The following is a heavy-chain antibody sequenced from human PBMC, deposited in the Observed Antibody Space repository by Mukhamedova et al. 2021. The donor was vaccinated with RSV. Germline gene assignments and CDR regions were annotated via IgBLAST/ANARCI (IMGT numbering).Heavy chain of an antibody. J-gene: IGHJ4*02. CDR2: ISYDGSNK. V-gene: IGHV3-30*18. D-gene: IGHD2-2*01. CDR3: AKCGFVVVPAAGAKFDGGGVGLPDDS. Sequence: GLAWVAVISYDGSNKYYADSVKGRFTISRDNSKNTLYLQMNSLRAEDTAVYYCAKCGFVVVPAAGAKFDGGGVGLPDDSWGQGTL.